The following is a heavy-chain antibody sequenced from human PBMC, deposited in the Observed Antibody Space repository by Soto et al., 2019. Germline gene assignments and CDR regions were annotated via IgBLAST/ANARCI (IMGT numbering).Heavy chain of an antibody. CDR1: GGTFSSYT. J-gene: IGHJ4*02. D-gene: IGHD2-15*01. CDR3: ARDDCSGGSCY. Sequence: GASVKVCCKASGGTFSSYTISWVRQAPGQGLEWMGRIIPILGIANYAQKFQGRVTITADKSTSTAYMELSSLRSEDTAVYYCARDDCSGGSCYWGQGTLVTVSS. V-gene: IGHV1-69*04. CDR2: IIPILGIA.